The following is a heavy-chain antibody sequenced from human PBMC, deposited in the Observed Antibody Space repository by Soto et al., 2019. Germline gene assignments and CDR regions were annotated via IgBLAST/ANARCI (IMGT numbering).Heavy chain of an antibody. CDR2: ISSSSYI. V-gene: IGHV3-21*01. J-gene: IGHJ4*02. CDR1: GFTFSSYS. Sequence: PGGSLRLSCAASGFTFSSYSMNWVRQAPGKGLEWVSSISSSSYIYYADSVKGRFTISRDNAKNSLYLQMNSLRAEDTAVYYCARTGPLPYSSGWGGTFDYWGQGTLVTVSS. D-gene: IGHD6-19*01. CDR3: ARTGPLPYSSGWGGTFDY.